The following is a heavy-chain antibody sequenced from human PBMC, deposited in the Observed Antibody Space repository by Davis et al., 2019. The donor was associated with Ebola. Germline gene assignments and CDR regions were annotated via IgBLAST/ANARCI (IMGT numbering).Heavy chain of an antibody. V-gene: IGHV4-34*01. J-gene: IGHJ6*02. D-gene: IGHD6-19*01. CDR3: ARETRIAAVAGTDYYYYGLDV. CDR2: INHSGST. Sequence: SETLSLTCAVYGGSFSGYYWGWIRQPPGKGLEWIGEINHSGSTNYNPSLKSRVTMSLDTSTNQFSLKLSSVTAADTAVYYCARETRIAAVAGTDYYYYGLDVWGQGATVTVSS. CDR1: GGSFSGYY.